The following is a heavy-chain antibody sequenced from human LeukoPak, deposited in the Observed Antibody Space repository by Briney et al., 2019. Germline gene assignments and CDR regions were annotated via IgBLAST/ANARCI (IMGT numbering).Heavy chain of an antibody. CDR1: GFTFSSYS. D-gene: IGHD2-21*02. CDR3: ARSGKYCGGDCYPAEYFQH. Sequence: GGSLRLSCAASGFTFSSYSMNWVRQAPGKGLEWVSSISSSSYIYYAVSVKGRFTISRDNAKNSLYLQMNSLRAEDTAVYYCARSGKYCGGDCYPAEYFQHWGQGTLVTVSS. J-gene: IGHJ1*01. CDR2: ISSSSYI. V-gene: IGHV3-21*01.